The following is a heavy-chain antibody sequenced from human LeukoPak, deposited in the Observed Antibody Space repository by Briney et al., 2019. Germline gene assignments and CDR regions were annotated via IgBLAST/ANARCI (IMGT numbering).Heavy chain of an antibody. CDR3: ARAGASSSGWPFDY. V-gene: IGHV4-38-2*02. J-gene: IGHJ4*02. D-gene: IGHD6-19*01. CDR1: GYSISSGYY. Sequence: ASETLSLTCTVSGYSISSGYYWGWIRQPPGKGLEWIGNIYHDGSTYYNPSLKSRVTISVDTSKNQFSLKVSSVTAADTALYYCARAGASSSGWPFDYWGQGTLVTVSS. CDR2: IYHDGST.